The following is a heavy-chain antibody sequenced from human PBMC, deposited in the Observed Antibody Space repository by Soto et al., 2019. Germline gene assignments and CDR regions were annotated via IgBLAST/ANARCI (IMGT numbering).Heavy chain of an antibody. Sequence: GESLRISCKGSGYSFTSYWISWVRQMPGKGLEWMGRIDPSDSYTNYSPSFQGHVTISADKSISTAYLQWSSLKASDTAMYYCAREVPLYCSSTSCYYIFYYVMDVWGQGTTVTVSS. CDR1: GYSFTSYW. CDR2: IDPSDSYT. V-gene: IGHV5-10-1*01. J-gene: IGHJ6*02. D-gene: IGHD2-2*01. CDR3: AREVPLYCSSTSCYYIFYYVMDV.